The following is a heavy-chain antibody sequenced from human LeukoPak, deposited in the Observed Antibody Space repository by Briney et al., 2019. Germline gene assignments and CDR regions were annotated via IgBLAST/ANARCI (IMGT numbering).Heavy chain of an antibody. CDR3: ARLGAYSDYGPYYFDF. Sequence: SETLSLTCSVSGGSITSSKNYWGWLRQPPGKELEWIGNIFHSGTSFYNPSLKSRVTLSVDTSMNRFSLNLRSVTAADTAIYFCARLGAYSDYGPYYFDFWGQGTLLTVSS. CDR1: GGSITSSKNY. V-gene: IGHV4-39*01. CDR2: IFHSGTS. J-gene: IGHJ4*02. D-gene: IGHD4-11*01.